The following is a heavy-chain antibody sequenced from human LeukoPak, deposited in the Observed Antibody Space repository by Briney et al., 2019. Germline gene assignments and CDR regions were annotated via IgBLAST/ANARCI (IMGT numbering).Heavy chain of an antibody. D-gene: IGHD3-10*01. CDR3: ASFPMGPGFDY. Sequence: AGSLRLSCAASGFTFSSYWMHWVRQAPGKGLVWVSRINSDGSSTSYADSVKGRFTISRDNAKNTLYLQMNSLRAEDTAVYYCASFPMGPGFDYWGQGTLVTVSS. V-gene: IGHV3-74*01. J-gene: IGHJ4*02. CDR2: INSDGSST. CDR1: GFTFSSYW.